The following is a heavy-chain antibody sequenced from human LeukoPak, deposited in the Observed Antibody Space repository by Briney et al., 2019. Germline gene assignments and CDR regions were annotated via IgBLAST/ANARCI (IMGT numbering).Heavy chain of an antibody. Sequence: SETLSLTCTVSGGPISSYYWSWIRQPAGKGLEWIGRIYTSGSTNYSPSLKSRVTMSVDTSKNQFSLKLSSVTAADTAVYYCARGSSGWYLGAFDIWGQGTMVTVSS. J-gene: IGHJ3*02. CDR2: IYTSGST. D-gene: IGHD6-19*01. CDR3: ARGSSGWYLGAFDI. CDR1: GGPISSYY. V-gene: IGHV4-4*07.